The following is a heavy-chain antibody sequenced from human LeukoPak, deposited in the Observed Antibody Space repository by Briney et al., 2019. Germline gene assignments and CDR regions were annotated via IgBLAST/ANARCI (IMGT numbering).Heavy chain of an antibody. J-gene: IGHJ4*02. CDR3: AKLYSSGRYYFDY. CDR1: GNYW. D-gene: IGHD6-19*01. Sequence: GGSLRLSCAASGNYWMHWVRQVPGKGLVWVSHINSDGSWTSYADSVKGRFTISKDNAKNTVYLQMNSLRVEDTAVYYCAKLYSSGRYYFDYWGQGTLVTVSS. V-gene: IGHV3-74*01. CDR2: INSDGSWT.